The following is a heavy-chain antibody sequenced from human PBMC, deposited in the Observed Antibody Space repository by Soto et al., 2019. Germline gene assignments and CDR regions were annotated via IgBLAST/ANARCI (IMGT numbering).Heavy chain of an antibody. Sequence: ASVKVSCTVSGYTLTELSMHWVRQAPGKGLEWMGGFDPEDGETIYAQKFQGRVTMTEDTSTDTAYMELSSLRSEDTAVYYCARKRDGRLQDTNDAFDIWGQGTMVTVSS. CDR2: FDPEDGET. D-gene: IGHD4-4*01. CDR1: GYTLTELS. V-gene: IGHV1-24*01. J-gene: IGHJ3*02. CDR3: ARKRDGRLQDTNDAFDI.